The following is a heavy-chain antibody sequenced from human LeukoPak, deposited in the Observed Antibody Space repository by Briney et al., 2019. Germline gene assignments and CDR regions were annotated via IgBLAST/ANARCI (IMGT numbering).Heavy chain of an antibody. J-gene: IGHJ4*02. CDR1: GFTFSDYY. CDR3: AKDGVDYGDYGYFDY. CDR2: IRYEGSNK. Sequence: GGSLRLSCAASGFTFSDYYMSWIRHAPGKGLEWVAFIRYEGSNKYYADSAKGRFTISRDNSKNTLYLQMNSLRAKDTAVYYCAKDGVDYGDYGYFDYWGQGTLVTVSS. V-gene: IGHV3-30*02. D-gene: IGHD4-17*01.